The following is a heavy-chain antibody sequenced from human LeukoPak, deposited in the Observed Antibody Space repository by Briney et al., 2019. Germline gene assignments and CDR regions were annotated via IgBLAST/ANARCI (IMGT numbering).Heavy chain of an antibody. CDR1: GYTFTGYY. J-gene: IGHJ4*02. V-gene: IGHV1-2*02. Sequence: ASVKVSCKASGYTFTGYYMHWVRQAPGQGLEWMGWINPNSGGTNYAQKFQGRVTMTRDTSISTAYMELSRLRSDDTAVYYCARDLRYFDWLLPPPYYFDYWGQGTLVTVSS. D-gene: IGHD3-9*01. CDR2: INPNSGGT. CDR3: ARDLRYFDWLLPPPYYFDY.